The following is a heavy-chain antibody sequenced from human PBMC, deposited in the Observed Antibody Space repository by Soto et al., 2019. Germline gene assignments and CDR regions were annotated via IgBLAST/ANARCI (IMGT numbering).Heavy chain of an antibody. CDR2: IYYSGST. D-gene: IGHD2-15*01. Sequence: SETLSLTCTVSGGSISSGGYCWSWIRQHPGKGLEWIGYIYYSGSTYYNPSLKSRVTISVDTSKNQFSLKLSSVTAADTAVYYCARVPKAVVVAATVYFEYWGQGTLVTLSS. V-gene: IGHV4-31*03. CDR1: GGSISSGGYC. CDR3: ARVPKAVVVAATVYFEY. J-gene: IGHJ4*02.